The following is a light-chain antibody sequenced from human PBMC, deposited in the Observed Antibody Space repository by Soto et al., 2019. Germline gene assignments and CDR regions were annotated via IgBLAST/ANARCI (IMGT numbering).Light chain of an antibody. J-gene: IGKJ2*01. CDR1: QSVSSW. Sequence: DIQMTQSPSTLSASVGDRVTITCRASQSVSSWLAWYHQKPGKAPKLLISDASNLESGVPSRFSGSGSGTEFTLTISSLQPDDFATYYCQHYDSYPYTFGQGTKLEIK. V-gene: IGKV1-5*01. CDR3: QHYDSYPYT. CDR2: DAS.